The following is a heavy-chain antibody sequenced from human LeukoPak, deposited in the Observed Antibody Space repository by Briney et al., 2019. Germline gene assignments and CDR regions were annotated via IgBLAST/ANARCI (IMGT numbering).Heavy chain of an antibody. Sequence: ASVKVSCKASGYTFTSYDINWVRQATGQGLEWMGWMNPNSGNTGYAQKFQGGVTMTRNTSISTAYMELSSLRSEDTAVYYCARGEEFGEFFDYWGQGTLVTVSS. J-gene: IGHJ4*02. CDR1: GYTFTSYD. V-gene: IGHV1-8*01. CDR2: MNPNSGNT. CDR3: ARGEEFGEFFDY. D-gene: IGHD3-10*01.